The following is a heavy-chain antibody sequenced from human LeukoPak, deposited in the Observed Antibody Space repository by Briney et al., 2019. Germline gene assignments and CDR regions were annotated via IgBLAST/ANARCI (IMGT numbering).Heavy chain of an antibody. D-gene: IGHD6-19*01. CDR3: ARGTPLQWGDAFDI. V-gene: IGHV1-69*13. J-gene: IGHJ3*02. Sequence: ASVKVSCKASGGTFSSYAISWVRQAPGQGLEWMGGIIPIFGTANYAQKFQGRVTITADESTSTAYMELSSLRSEDTAVYYCARGTPLQWGDAFDIWGQGTMVTVSS. CDR1: GGTFSSYA. CDR2: IIPIFGTA.